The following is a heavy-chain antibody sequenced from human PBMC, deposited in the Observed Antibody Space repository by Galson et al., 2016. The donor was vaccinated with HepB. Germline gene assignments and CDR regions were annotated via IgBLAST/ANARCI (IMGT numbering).Heavy chain of an antibody. D-gene: IGHD3-10*01. V-gene: IGHV3-21*01. J-gene: IGHJ1*01. Sequence: SLRLSCAASGFTFSSYIMNWVRQAPGKGLEWVSSISSSSSYIYYADSVKGRFTISRDNAKNSLYLQMNSLRAEDTAVYYCARDSGTYYYADWGQGTLVTVSS. CDR2: ISSSSSYI. CDR1: GFTFSSYI. CDR3: ARDSGTYYYAD.